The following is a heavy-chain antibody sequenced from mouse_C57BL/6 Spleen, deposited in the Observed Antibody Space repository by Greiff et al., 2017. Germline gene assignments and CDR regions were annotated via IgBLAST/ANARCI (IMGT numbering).Heavy chain of an antibody. CDR2: ISSGGSYT. V-gene: IGHV5-6*01. J-gene: IGHJ2*01. CDR3: ARHDGYYPFDY. D-gene: IGHD2-3*01. Sequence: EVQGVESGGDLVKPGGSLKLSCAASGFTFSSYGMSWVRQTPDKRLEWVATISSGGSYTYYPDSVKGRFTISRDNAENTLYLQMSSLKSEDTAMYYCARHDGYYPFDYWGQGTTLTVSS. CDR1: GFTFSSYG.